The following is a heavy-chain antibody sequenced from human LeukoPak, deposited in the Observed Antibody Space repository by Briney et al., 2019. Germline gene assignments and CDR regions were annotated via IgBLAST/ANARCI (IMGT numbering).Heavy chain of an antibody. V-gene: IGHV3-7*01. CDR1: GFAFSNYW. D-gene: IGHD6-13*01. Sequence: GGSLRLSCAASGFAFSNYWMSWVRQAPGKGLEWVANIKQEGSEKYYVDSVKGRFTISRANAKNSLYLQMNSLRAEDTAVYYCARETAAGPYYYYYGMDVWGQGTTVTVSS. CDR2: IKQEGSEK. J-gene: IGHJ6*02. CDR3: ARETAAGPYYYYYGMDV.